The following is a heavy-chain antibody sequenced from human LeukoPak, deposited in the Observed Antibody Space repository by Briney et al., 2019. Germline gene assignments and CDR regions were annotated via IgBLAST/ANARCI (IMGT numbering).Heavy chain of an antibody. Sequence: GGSLRLSCAASGFTFSSYAMSWVRQAPGKGLEWVSAISGSGGSTYYADSVKGRFTISRDNSKNTLYLQMNSLRAEDTAVCYCAKDLGWYERAHAFDIWGQGTMVTVSS. V-gene: IGHV3-23*01. CDR1: GFTFSSYA. CDR3: AKDLGWYERAHAFDI. J-gene: IGHJ3*02. D-gene: IGHD6-19*01. CDR2: ISGSGGST.